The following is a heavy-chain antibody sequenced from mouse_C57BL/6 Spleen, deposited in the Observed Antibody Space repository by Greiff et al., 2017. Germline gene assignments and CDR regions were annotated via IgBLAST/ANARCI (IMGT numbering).Heavy chain of an antibody. J-gene: IGHJ4*01. D-gene: IGHD2-5*01. Sequence: QVQLQQPGAELVRPGSSVKLSCKASGYTFTSYWMDWVQQRPGQGLEWIGNIYPSDSETHYTQKFKDKATLTVDKSSSTAYMQISSLTSEDSAVYDCAREGVTTQDYAMDYWGQGTSVTVSS. CDR3: AREGVTTQDYAMDY. CDR1: GYTFTSYW. V-gene: IGHV1-61*01. CDR2: IYPSDSET.